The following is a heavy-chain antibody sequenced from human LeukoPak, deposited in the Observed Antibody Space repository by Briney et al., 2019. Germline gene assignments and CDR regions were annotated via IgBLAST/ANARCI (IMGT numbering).Heavy chain of an antibody. CDR1: GFTVSGNY. D-gene: IGHD1-26*01. J-gene: IGHJ4*02. CDR3: ARYSGSYPD. V-gene: IGHV3-66*01. CDR2: IYSGGTT. Sequence: GSLRLSCAASGFTVSGNYMSWVRQAPGKGLEWVSLIYSGGTTYYADSVKGRFTISRDTSKNTLYLQMDSLKAEDTAVYYCARYSGSYPDWGQGTLVTVSS.